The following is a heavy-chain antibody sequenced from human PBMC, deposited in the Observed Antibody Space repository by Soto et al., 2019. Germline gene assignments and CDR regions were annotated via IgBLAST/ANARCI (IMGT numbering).Heavy chain of an antibody. CDR3: ARGIAVAGRAYYYYYMDV. Sequence: ASVKVSCKASGYTFTSYGISWVRQAPGQGLEWMGWISAYNGNTNYAQKLQGRVTMTTDTSTSTAYMELRSLRSDDTAVYYCARGIAVAGRAYYYYYMDVWGKGTTVTVSS. J-gene: IGHJ6*03. V-gene: IGHV1-18*01. CDR1: GYTFTSYG. CDR2: ISAYNGNT. D-gene: IGHD6-19*01.